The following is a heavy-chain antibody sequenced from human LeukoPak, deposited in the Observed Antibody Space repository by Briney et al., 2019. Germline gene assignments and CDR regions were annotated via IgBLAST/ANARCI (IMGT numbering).Heavy chain of an antibody. V-gene: IGHV1-2*02. CDR2: INPNSGGT. Sequence: ASVKVSCKASGYTFTGYNMHWVRQAPGQGLEWMGWINPNSGGTNYAQKFQGRVTMTRDTSISTAYMELSRLRSDDTAVYYCARVPIVVVVAATFWVFDYWGQGTLVTVSS. CDR1: GYTFTGYN. D-gene: IGHD2-15*01. CDR3: ARVPIVVVVAATFWVFDY. J-gene: IGHJ4*02.